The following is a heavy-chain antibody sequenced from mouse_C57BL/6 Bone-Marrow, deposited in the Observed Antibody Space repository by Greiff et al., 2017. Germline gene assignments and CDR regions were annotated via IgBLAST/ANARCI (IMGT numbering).Heavy chain of an antibody. CDR2: IYPSSGNT. Sequence: QVQLQQPGAELARPGASVKLSCKASGYTFTSYGISWVKQRTGQGLEWIGEIYPSSGNTYYNEKFKGKATLTADKSSSTAYMQLRSLTSEDSAVYFCASYDGYFYYFDDWGQGTTLTVSS. V-gene: IGHV1-81*01. CDR3: ASYDGYFYYFDD. CDR1: GYTFTSYG. J-gene: IGHJ2*01. D-gene: IGHD2-3*01.